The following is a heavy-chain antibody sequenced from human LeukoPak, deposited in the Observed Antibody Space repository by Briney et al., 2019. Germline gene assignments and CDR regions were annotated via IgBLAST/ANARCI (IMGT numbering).Heavy chain of an antibody. V-gene: IGHV3-30*03. CDR2: ISYDGSNK. Sequence: GRSLRLSCAASGFTFSSYGMHWVRQAPGKGLEWVAVISYDGSNKYYADSVKGRFTISRDNSKNTLYLQMNSLRAEDTAVYYCARGPSSSGYGNFDYWGQGTLVTVSS. D-gene: IGHD5-12*01. CDR1: GFTFSSYG. J-gene: IGHJ4*02. CDR3: ARGPSSSGYGNFDY.